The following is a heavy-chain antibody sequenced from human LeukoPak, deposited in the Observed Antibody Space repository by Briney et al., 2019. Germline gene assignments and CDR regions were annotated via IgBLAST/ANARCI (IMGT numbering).Heavy chain of an antibody. J-gene: IGHJ4*02. CDR1: GFTFSNYG. Sequence: GGSLRLSCAASGFTFSNYGLHWVRQVPGKGLEWVAFVFYDGSNQYYAGSVKGRFTISRDNSKDTLYLQMNSLRVEDTAVYYCAKGDYFGSGFDYWGQGTLVIVS. CDR3: AKGDYFGSGFDY. CDR2: VFYDGSNQ. V-gene: IGHV3-30*02. D-gene: IGHD3-10*01.